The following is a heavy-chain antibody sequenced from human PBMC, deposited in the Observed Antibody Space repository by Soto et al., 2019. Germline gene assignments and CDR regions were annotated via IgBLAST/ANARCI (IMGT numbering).Heavy chain of an antibody. CDR3: ARDLPYHDFWSGPYYYGMDV. Sequence: ASLKVSGKATGYTFTTYAMHWVRQAPGQRLEWMGWINAGNGDTKYSQNFQDRVTITRDTSASTAYMELSSLRYEDTAVYYCARDLPYHDFWSGPYYYGMDVWGQGTTVTVAS. CDR2: INAGNGDT. CDR1: GYTFTTYA. J-gene: IGHJ6*02. D-gene: IGHD3-3*01. V-gene: IGHV1-3*01.